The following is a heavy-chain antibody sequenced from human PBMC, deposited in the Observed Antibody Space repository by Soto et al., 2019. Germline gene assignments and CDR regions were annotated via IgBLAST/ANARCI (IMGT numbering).Heavy chain of an antibody. D-gene: IGHD4-17*01. CDR1: GFTFSSYA. Sequence: GGSLRLSCAASGFTFSSYAMHWVRQAPGKGLEWVAVISYDGSNKYYADSVKGRFTISRDNSKNTLYLQMNSLRAEDTAVYYCARVDYALDYWGQGTLVTVSS. CDR3: ARVDYALDY. CDR2: ISYDGSNK. J-gene: IGHJ4*02. V-gene: IGHV3-30-3*01.